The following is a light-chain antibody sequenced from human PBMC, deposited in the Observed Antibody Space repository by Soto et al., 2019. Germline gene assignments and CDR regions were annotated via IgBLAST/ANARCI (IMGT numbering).Light chain of an antibody. CDR3: QHYSGDRAT. V-gene: IGKV1-17*01. Sequence: IQMTQSPSSLSASVGDRVTITCRASQGIRNDLGWYQQKPGKAPKRLIYAASSLQSGVPSRFSGSGSGTEFTLTISSLRPDDFATYYCQHYSGDRATFGQGTKVDNK. CDR2: AAS. J-gene: IGKJ1*01. CDR1: QGIRND.